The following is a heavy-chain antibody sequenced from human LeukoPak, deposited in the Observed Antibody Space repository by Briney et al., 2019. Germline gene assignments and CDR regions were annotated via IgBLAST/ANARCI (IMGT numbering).Heavy chain of an antibody. V-gene: IGHV5-51*01. CDR3: ARQIRLYYYGSGSQMGGYYYMDV. D-gene: IGHD3-10*01. CDR1: GYSFTTYW. J-gene: IGHJ6*03. CDR2: IYPGDSDT. Sequence: GESLKISCQASGYSFTTYWIGWVRQMPGKGLEWMGIIYPGDSDTRYSPSFQGQVTISADKSISTAYLQWSSLKASDTAMYYCARQIRLYYYGSGSQMGGYYYMDVWGKGTTVTVSS.